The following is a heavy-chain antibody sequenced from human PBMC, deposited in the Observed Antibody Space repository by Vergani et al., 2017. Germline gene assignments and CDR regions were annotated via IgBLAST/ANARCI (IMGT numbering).Heavy chain of an antibody. Sequence: QVQLVQSGAEVKKPGSSVKVSCKASGGTFSSYAISWVRQAPGQGLEWMGIINPSGGSTSYAQKFQGRVTMTRDTSTSTVYMELSSLRSEDTAVYYCARGREYGDLGPGFDTWGQGTLVTVSS. J-gene: IGHJ5*02. CDR1: GGTFSSYA. D-gene: IGHD4-17*01. CDR2: INPSGGST. V-gene: IGHV1-46*01. CDR3: ARGREYGDLGPGFDT.